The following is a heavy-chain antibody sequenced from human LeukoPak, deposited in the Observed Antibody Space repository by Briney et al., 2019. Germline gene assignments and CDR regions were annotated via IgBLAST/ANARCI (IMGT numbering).Heavy chain of an antibody. CDR3: ARQESSAYYPFEY. Sequence: SETLSLTCTVSGGSISSYYWSWIRQPPGKGLEWIGYIYYSWSSSYNPSLTSRVTMSVDTSKNQCSLKLSSVTAADTAVYYCARQESSAYYPFEYWGPGTLVSVSS. D-gene: IGHD3-22*01. V-gene: IGHV4-59*08. CDR2: IYYSWSS. J-gene: IGHJ4*02. CDR1: GGSISSYY.